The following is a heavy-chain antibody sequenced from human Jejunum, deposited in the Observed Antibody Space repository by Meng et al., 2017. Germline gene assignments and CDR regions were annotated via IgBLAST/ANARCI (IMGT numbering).Heavy chain of an antibody. V-gene: IGHV3-33*01. J-gene: IGHJ4*02. Sequence: QVQLVESGGGVVQPGRSLRLSCAASGFSFNNYGMPWVRQAPGKGLEWVAVIWSDGSTKDYVDSVKGRFTISRDNSKHTLILQMNSLRAEDTAVYYCATDRGGSPFDYWGQGTLVTVSS. CDR1: GFSFNNYG. CDR2: IWSDGSTK. CDR3: ATDRGGSPFDY. D-gene: IGHD2-15*01.